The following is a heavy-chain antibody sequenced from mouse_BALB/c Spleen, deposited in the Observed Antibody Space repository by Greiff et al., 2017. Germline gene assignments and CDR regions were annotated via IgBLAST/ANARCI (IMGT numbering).Heavy chain of an antibody. V-gene: IGHV14-3*02. CDR2: IDPANGNT. D-gene: IGHD2-4*01. J-gene: IGHJ4*01. Sequence: EVQLQESGAELVKPGASVKLSCTASGFNIKDTYMHWVKQRPEQGLEWIGRIDPANGNTKYDPKFQGKATITADTSSNTAYLQLNSLTSEDTAFYYCARPIYYDYDEAMDYWGQGTSVTVSS. CDR1: GFNIKDTY. CDR3: ARPIYYDYDEAMDY.